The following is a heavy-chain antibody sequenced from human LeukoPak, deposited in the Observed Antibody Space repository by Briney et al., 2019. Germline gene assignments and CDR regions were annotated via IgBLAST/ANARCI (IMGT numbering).Heavy chain of an antibody. CDR1: GFSLSTSGVG. Sequence: SGPTLVKPTQALTLTCTFSGFSLSTSGVGVGWIRQPPGKALEWLALIYWDDDKRYSPSLKSRLTITKDTSKNQVVLTMTNMDPVDTATYYCAHTQTPLGTMITFGGVIVSFDYWGQGTLVTVSS. J-gene: IGHJ4*02. D-gene: IGHD3-16*02. CDR2: IYWDDDK. CDR3: AHTQTPLGTMITFGGVIVSFDY. V-gene: IGHV2-5*02.